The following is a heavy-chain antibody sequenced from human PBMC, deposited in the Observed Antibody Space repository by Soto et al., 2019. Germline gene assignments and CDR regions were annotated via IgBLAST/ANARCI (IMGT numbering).Heavy chain of an antibody. CDR1: GFTFSSYA. CDR3: AKGGVEVVPTVTTFDY. V-gene: IGHV3-23*01. Sequence: EVQLLESGGGLVQPGGSLRLSCAASGFTFSSYAMSWVRQAPGKGLEWVSVISGSGGRTFSADSVKGRFTISRDNSNSTLCLHMNSLSAEDTAVYYCAKGGVEVVPTVTTFDYWGQGTLVTVSS. D-gene: IGHD3-3*01. CDR2: ISGSGGRT. J-gene: IGHJ4*02.